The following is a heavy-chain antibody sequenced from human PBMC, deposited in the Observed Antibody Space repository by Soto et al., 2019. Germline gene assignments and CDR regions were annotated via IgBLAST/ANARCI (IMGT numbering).Heavy chain of an antibody. Sequence: QVQLQESGPGLVKPSETLSLTCTVSGGSISSYYWSWIRQPPGKGLEWIGYIYYSGSTNYNPSLKSRVILSVDTSKNPVSLKLSSVTAADTDVYYCERTGSYVPFDYWGQGTLVTVS. D-gene: IGHD3-10*01. V-gene: IGHV4-59*01. J-gene: IGHJ4*02. CDR2: IYYSGST. CDR1: GGSISSYY. CDR3: ERTGSYVPFDY.